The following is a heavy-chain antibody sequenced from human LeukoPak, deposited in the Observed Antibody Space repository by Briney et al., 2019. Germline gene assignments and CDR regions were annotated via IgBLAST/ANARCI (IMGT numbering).Heavy chain of an antibody. V-gene: IGHV5-51*01. Sequence: GESLKISCQGSGYSFTSYWIGWVRQMLGKGLEWMGIIYPGDSTTRYSPSFQGQVTISADKSLSTAYLQWSSLKASDTAMYYCARHLRARPFDSWGQGTLVTVSS. CDR3: ARHLRARPFDS. CDR1: GYSFTSYW. CDR2: IYPGDSTT. J-gene: IGHJ4*02.